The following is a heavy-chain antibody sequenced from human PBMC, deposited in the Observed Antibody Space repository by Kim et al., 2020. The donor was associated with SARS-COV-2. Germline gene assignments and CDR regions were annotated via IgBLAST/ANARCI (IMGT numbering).Heavy chain of an antibody. D-gene: IGHD3-10*01. CDR3: ARGYGSGSSGWFDP. V-gene: IGHV4-34*01. CDR1: GGSFSGYY. J-gene: IGHJ5*02. CDR2: INHSGST. Sequence: SETLSLTCAVYGGSFSGYYWSWIRQPPGKGLEWIGEINHSGSTNYNPSLKSRVTISVDTSKNQFSLKLSSVTAADTAVYYCARGYGSGSSGWFDPWGQGT.